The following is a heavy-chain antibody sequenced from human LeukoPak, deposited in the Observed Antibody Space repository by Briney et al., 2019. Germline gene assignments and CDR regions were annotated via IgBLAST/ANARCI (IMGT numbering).Heavy chain of an antibody. V-gene: IGHV4-61*01. CDR2: INYSGST. J-gene: IGHJ4*02. D-gene: IGHD4-23*01. CDR1: GGSFSTGNYY. CDR3: ARGYGGNFF. Sequence: SETLSLTCTVSGGSFSTGNYYWSWIRQPPGKGLEWIGYINYSGSTNYNPSLKSRVTISVDMSKNQFSLKLSSVTAADTALYYCARGYGGNFFWGQGTLVTVSS.